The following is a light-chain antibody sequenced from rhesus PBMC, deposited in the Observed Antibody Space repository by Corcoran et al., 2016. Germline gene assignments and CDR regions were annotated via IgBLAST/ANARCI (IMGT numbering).Light chain of an antibody. CDR2: GAS. V-gene: IGKV3-24*03. Sequence: EIVMTQSPATLALSPGERATLSCRASQSVSMFLGWYQQKPGQAPRPLIYGASSRATGIPDRFRGSGSGTEFTLTISSLEPEDVGVYFCLQSSSWPYSFGQGTKVEIK. CDR3: LQSSSWPYS. CDR1: QSVSMF. J-gene: IGKJ2*01.